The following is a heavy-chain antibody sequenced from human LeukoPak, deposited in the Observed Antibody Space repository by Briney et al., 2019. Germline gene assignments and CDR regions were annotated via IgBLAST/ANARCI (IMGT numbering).Heavy chain of an antibody. CDR3: ARDIIGGHSDFDI. Sequence: GGSLRLSCVASGFSISDYWMSWVRQAPGEGLEYVANIKEDGTVRHYVDSVTGRFTISRDNAKNSLDLQMHSLRAEDTAVYYCARDIIGGHSDFDIWGRGTLVTVSS. J-gene: IGHJ4*02. D-gene: IGHD2-15*01. CDR2: IKEDGTVR. V-gene: IGHV3-7*01. CDR1: GFSISDYW.